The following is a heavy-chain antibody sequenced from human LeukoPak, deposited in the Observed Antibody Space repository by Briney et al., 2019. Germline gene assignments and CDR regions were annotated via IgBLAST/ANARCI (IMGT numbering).Heavy chain of an antibody. CDR1: GFTFSSYG. J-gene: IGHJ4*02. V-gene: IGHV3-48*04. CDR3: VRHSGSHGVIFDY. CDR2: ISNSGNTI. D-gene: IGHD1-26*01. Sequence: GGSLRLSCAASGFTFSSYGMHWVRQAPGKGLEWVSYISNSGNTIYYADSVKGRFTISRGNAKNSLFLQMNSLRAEDTAVYYCVRHSGSHGVIFDYWGQGTLVTVSS.